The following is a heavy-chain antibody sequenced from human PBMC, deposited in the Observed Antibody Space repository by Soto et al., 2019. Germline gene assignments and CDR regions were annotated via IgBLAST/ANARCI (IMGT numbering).Heavy chain of an antibody. CDR3: ARELTGTTLTYYYGMDV. Sequence: QVQMVQSGAEVKKPGSSVKVSCKASGGTFSSYAISWVRQAPGQGLEWMGGIIPIFGTANYAQKFQGRVTITADESTSTAYMELSSLRSEDTAVYYCARELTGTTLTYYYGMDVWGQGTTVTVSS. V-gene: IGHV1-69*01. D-gene: IGHD1-7*01. CDR2: IIPIFGTA. CDR1: GGTFSSYA. J-gene: IGHJ6*02.